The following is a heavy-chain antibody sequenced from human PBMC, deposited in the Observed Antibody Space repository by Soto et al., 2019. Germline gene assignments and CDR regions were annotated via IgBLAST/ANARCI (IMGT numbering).Heavy chain of an antibody. D-gene: IGHD6-19*01. CDR3: ARQHPLDSRVWYD. CDR1: GDSFTGFW. Sequence: VQLVQSGAEVKQPGESLKISCKVFGDSFTGFWIGWVRQMPGKGLEWVASIYPRDSDIRYNPSFQGQVTISADRSTTTAYLQWSSLKASDTAIYYCARQHPLDSRVWYDWGQGTLVTVSS. V-gene: IGHV5-51*01. J-gene: IGHJ4*02. CDR2: IYPRDSDI.